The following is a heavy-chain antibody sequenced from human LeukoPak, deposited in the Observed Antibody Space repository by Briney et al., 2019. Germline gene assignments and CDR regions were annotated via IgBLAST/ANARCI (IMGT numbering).Heavy chain of an antibody. D-gene: IGHD6-19*01. CDR3: AREAAVAGSFDY. J-gene: IGHJ4*02. Sequence: SSQTLSLTCTVSGGSISSGDYYWSWIRQPPGKGLEWIGYIYYSGSTYYNPSLKSRVTISVDTSKNQFSLKLSSVTAADTAVYYCAREAAVAGSFDYWGQGTLVTVSS. V-gene: IGHV4-30-4*08. CDR1: GGSISSGDYY. CDR2: IYYSGST.